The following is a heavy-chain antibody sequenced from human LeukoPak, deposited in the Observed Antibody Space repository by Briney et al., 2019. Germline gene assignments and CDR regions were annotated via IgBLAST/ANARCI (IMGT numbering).Heavy chain of an antibody. J-gene: IGHJ4*02. D-gene: IGHD3-22*01. CDR2: IYHSGST. CDR1: GYSISSGYY. V-gene: IGHV4-38-2*01. Sequence: PSETLSLTCAVSGYSISSGYYLGWIRQPPGKGLEWIGSIYHSGSTYYNPSLKSRVTISVDTSMNQFALKLSSVTAADTAVYYCARPTYYYDSSGPQGNFFDYWGQGTLVTVSS. CDR3: ARPTYYYDSSGPQGNFFDY.